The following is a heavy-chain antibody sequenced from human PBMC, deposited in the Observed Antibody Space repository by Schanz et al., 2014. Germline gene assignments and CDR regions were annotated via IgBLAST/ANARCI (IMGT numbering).Heavy chain of an antibody. D-gene: IGHD6-19*01. J-gene: IGHJ4*02. CDR1: GFTVSSNY. CDR2: IYYSGST. CDR3: ARLWGGWRIPDY. Sequence: VQLVESGGGLIQPGGSLRLSCAASGFTVSSNYMSWVRQAPGKGLEWIGSIYYSGSTYYNASLKSRVTISVDTSKNQFSLKLNSVTAADSAVYYCARLWGGWRIPDYWGQGTLVTVSS. V-gene: IGHV4-59*05.